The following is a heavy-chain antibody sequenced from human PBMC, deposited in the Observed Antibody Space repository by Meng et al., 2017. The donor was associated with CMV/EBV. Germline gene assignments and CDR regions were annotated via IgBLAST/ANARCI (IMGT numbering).Heavy chain of an antibody. CDR1: GGSISSYY. V-gene: IGHV4-4*07. CDR2: IYTSGST. CDR3: AREIVVVPAAIDNWFDP. J-gene: IGHJ5*02. Sequence: QWHLQESGPGRVKPSGTLSLTCSVSGGSISSYYWSWIRQPAGKGLEWIGRIYTSGSTDYNPSLKSRVTMSVDTSKNQFSLKLSSVTAADTAVYYCAREIVVVPAAIDNWFDPWGQGTLVTVSS. D-gene: IGHD2-2*02.